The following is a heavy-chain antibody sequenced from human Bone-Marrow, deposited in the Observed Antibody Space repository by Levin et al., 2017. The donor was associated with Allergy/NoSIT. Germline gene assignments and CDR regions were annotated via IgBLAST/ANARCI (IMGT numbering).Heavy chain of an antibody. Sequence: ASVKVSCKASGYTFTGYYMHWVRQAPGQGLEWMGWINPNSGGTNYAQKFQGRVTMTRDTSISTAYMELSRLRSDDTAVYYCARVRGSPTTPPRRTYSSGWYPTGRDYGMDVWGQGTTVTVSS. J-gene: IGHJ6*02. V-gene: IGHV1-2*02. D-gene: IGHD6-19*01. CDR2: INPNSGGT. CDR1: GYTFTGYY. CDR3: ARVRGSPTTPPRRTYSSGWYPTGRDYGMDV.